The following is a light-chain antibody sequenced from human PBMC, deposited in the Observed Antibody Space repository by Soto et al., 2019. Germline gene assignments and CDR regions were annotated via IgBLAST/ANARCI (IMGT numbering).Light chain of an antibody. CDR1: QTVSSY. J-gene: IGKJ1*01. Sequence: EIVLTQSPATLSLSPGARASLSCRASQTVSSYLAWYQQKPGQTPRLLIYDASNRATGIPDRFSGSGSGTDFTLTISSLEPEDFAVYFCQQRGIWPPTFGQGTKVEIK. V-gene: IGKV3-11*01. CDR2: DAS. CDR3: QQRGIWPPT.